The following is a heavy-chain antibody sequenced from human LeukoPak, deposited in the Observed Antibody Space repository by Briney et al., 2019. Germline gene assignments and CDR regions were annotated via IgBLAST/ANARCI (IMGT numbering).Heavy chain of an antibody. CDR1: GFTFSSYS. J-gene: IGHJ1*01. CDR3: ARVRYSSDWQYFQH. Sequence: GASLRPSCSASGFTFSSYSMNWVRPAPGKGPEGVSYISRSSSTIYYADSVKGRFTISRDNAKKSPYLQMRSLRAQATAVYYCARVRYSSDWQYFQHWGQGTLVTVSS. V-gene: IGHV3-48*01. CDR2: ISRSSSTI. D-gene: IGHD6-19*01.